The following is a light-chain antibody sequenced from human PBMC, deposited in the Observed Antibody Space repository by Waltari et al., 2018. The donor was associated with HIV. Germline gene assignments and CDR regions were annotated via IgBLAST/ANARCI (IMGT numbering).Light chain of an antibody. CDR2: KNI. Sequence: QSVLTQPPSASGTPGQRVTISCSGSYSNIGSDNVYWYQHLPGTAPKLLIYKNIQGPSGVPDRFSGSKSGASAYLAISGLRSEDEADYYCTGWDASLSEYVFGPGTRVTV. V-gene: IGLV1-47*01. CDR3: TGWDASLSEYV. CDR1: YSNIGSDN. J-gene: IGLJ1*01.